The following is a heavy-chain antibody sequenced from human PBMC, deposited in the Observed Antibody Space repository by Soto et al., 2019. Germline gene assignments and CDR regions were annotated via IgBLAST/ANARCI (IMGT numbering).Heavy chain of an antibody. CDR1: GFTFSSYG. CDR2: IWYDGSNK. CDR3: ARSLPTVFNWFDP. D-gene: IGHD4-4*01. V-gene: IGHV3-33*01. J-gene: IGHJ5*02. Sequence: HPGGSLRLSCAASGFTFSSYGMHWVRQAPGKGLEWVAVIWYDGSNKYYADSVKGRFTISRDNSKNTLYLQMNSLRAEDTAVYYCARSLPTVFNWFDPWGQGTLVTVSS.